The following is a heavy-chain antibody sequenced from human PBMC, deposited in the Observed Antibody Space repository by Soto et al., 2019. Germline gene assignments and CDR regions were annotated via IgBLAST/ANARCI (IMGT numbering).Heavy chain of an antibody. CDR3: AKSRPRPPDAFDI. V-gene: IGHV3-23*01. CDR2: ISGSCGST. CDR1: GCTFSSYA. D-gene: IGHD6-6*01. J-gene: IGHJ3*02. Sequence: GGSLRLSSAASGCTFSSYAMSWVRQAPGKGLEWVSAISGSCGSTYYADSVKGRFTISRDNYKNTLYLQMNSLRAEDTAVYYCAKSRPRPPDAFDIWGQGTMVTVSS.